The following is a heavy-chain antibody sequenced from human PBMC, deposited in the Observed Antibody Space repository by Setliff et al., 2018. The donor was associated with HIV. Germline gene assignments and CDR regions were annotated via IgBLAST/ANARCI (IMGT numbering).Heavy chain of an antibody. D-gene: IGHD3-22*01. Sequence: GGSLRLSCTASGFTFGDYAMSWVRQAPGKGLEWVGFIRSKAYGGTTEYAASVKGRFTISRDDSKSIAYLQMNSLKTEDTAVYYCTRSPSSGYYFDAFDIWGQGTMVTVSS. CDR3: TRSPSSGYYFDAFDI. V-gene: IGHV3-49*04. CDR1: GFTFGDYA. J-gene: IGHJ3*02. CDR2: IRSKAYGGTT.